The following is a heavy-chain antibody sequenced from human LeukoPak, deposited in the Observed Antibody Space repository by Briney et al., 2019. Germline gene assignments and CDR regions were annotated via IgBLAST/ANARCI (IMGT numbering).Heavy chain of an antibody. CDR3: ARGEPHTYYDFWSGYRRGAIFDY. V-gene: IGHV4-61*02. CDR1: GDSISSGIHY. CDR2: TYTSGST. J-gene: IGHJ4*02. Sequence: PSETLSLTCNVSGDSISSGIHYWSWIRQPAGKGLEWIGRTYTSGSTNYNPSLKSRVTISVDTSKNQFSLKLSSVTAADTAAYYCARGEPHTYYDFWSGYRRGAIFDYWGQGTLVTVSS. D-gene: IGHD3-3*01.